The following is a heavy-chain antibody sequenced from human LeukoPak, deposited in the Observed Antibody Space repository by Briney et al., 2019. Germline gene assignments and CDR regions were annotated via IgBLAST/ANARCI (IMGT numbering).Heavy chain of an antibody. Sequence: ASVKVSCKASGYTFTSYDINWVRQATGQGLEWMGWMNPNSGNTGYAQKFQGRVTMTRNTSISTAYMELSSLRSEDTAVYCCARSPSSIAARRVMRGYFDYWGQGTLVTVSS. CDR2: MNPNSGNT. J-gene: IGHJ4*02. CDR3: ARSPSSIAARRVMRGYFDY. V-gene: IGHV1-8*01. D-gene: IGHD6-6*01. CDR1: GYTFTSYD.